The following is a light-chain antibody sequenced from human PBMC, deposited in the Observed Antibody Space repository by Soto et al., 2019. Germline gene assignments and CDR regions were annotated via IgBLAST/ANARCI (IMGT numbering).Light chain of an antibody. V-gene: IGLV1-44*01. J-gene: IGLJ2*01. CDR1: SSNIGSNT. CDR2: TNN. CDR3: AAWDDILNGVL. Sequence: QSVLTQPPSASGTPGQRVTISCSGSSSNIGSNTVNWYQQLPGTAPKLLIYTNNQRPSGVPDRFSGSKSDTSASLAISGLQSEDEADYYCAAWDDILNGVLFGGGTKLTVL.